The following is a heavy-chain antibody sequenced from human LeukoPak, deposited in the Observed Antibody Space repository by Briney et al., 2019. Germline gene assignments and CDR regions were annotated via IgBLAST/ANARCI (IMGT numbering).Heavy chain of an antibody. Sequence: GGSLRLSCAASGFTVSSNYMSWVRQPPGKGLEWVSVIYSGGSTYYADSVKGRFTISRDNSKNTLYLQMNSLRAEDTAVYYCARDGSCSSTSCYWRVWGQGTLVTVSS. V-gene: IGHV3-66*02. CDR3: ARDGSCSSTSCYWRV. J-gene: IGHJ4*02. CDR1: GFTVSSNY. CDR2: IYSGGST. D-gene: IGHD2-2*01.